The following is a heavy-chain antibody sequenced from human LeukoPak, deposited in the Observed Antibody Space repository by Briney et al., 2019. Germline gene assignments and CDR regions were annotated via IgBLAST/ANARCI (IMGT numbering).Heavy chain of an antibody. J-gene: IGHJ6*03. CDR2: ISSTGETI. CDR1: GFNFSPHE. CDR3: ARDPYSGNYGDYYYYYMDV. V-gene: IGHV3-48*03. D-gene: IGHD1-26*01. Sequence: GGSLRLSCAASGFNFSPHEMSWVRQAPGKGLEWVSYISSTGETIYYADSVKGRFTISRDNAKSSLYLQTNSLRDEDTTVYYCARDPYSGNYGDYYYYYMDVWGKGTTVTISS.